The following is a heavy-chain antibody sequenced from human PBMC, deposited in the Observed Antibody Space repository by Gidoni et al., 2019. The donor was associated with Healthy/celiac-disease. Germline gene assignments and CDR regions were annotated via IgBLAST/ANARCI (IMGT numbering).Heavy chain of an antibody. D-gene: IGHD3-22*01. CDR2: IKSKTDGGKT. Sequence: EVQLVESGGGLVKPGGSLRLSCAASGFTFRNAWMGWVRQAPGKGLEWVGRIKSKTDGGKTDYAAPVKGRFTISRDDSKNTLYLQMNSLKTEDTAVYYCTTEPSLSTMIVVVIDYWGQGTLVTVSS. J-gene: IGHJ4*02. V-gene: IGHV3-15*01. CDR1: GFTFRNAW. CDR3: TTEPSLSTMIVVVIDY.